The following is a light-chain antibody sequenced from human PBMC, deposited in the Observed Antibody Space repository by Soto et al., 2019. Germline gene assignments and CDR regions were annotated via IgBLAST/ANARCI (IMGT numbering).Light chain of an antibody. CDR2: GDT. J-gene: IGLJ2*01. CDR1: SSNIGAGFD. CDR3: QSYDSSLSGPV. V-gene: IGLV1-40*01. Sequence: QSVLTQPPSVSGAPGQRVTISCTGSSSNIGAGFDVHWYQQFPGTAPKLLIYGDTNRPSGVPDRFSGSKSGASASLAITGLRAEDEADYFCQSYDSSLSGPVFGGGTQLTVL.